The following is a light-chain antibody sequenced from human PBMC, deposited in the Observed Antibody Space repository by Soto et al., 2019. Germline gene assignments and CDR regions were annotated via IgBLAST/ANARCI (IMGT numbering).Light chain of an antibody. J-gene: IGKJ1*01. CDR1: QSVSSN. CDR2: GAS. Sequence: EIVMTQSPATLSVSPGERATLSCRASQSVSSNLAWYQQKPGQAPRLLIYGASTRATGIPSRFSGGGSGTKFTLTISSLQPDDFATYYCQQYNSYSPTFGQGTRWIS. CDR3: QQYNSYSPT. V-gene: IGKV3-15*01.